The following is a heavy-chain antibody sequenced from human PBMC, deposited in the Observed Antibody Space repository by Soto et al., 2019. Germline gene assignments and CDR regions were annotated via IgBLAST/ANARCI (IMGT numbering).Heavy chain of an antibody. Sequence: QVQLQQWGAGLLKPSETLSLTCAVYGGSFSGYYWSWIRQPPGKGLEWIGEINHSGSTNYNPSLKSRVTISVDTSKNQYSLKLSSVTAADTAVYYCARTHVVVVPATAINWFDPWGQGTLVTVSS. CDR2: INHSGST. CDR3: ARTHVVVVPATAINWFDP. CDR1: GGSFSGYY. J-gene: IGHJ5*02. V-gene: IGHV4-34*01. D-gene: IGHD2-2*01.